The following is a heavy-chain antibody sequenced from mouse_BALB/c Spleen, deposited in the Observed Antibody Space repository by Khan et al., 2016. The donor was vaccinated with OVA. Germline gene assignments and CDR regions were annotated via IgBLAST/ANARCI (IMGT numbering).Heavy chain of an antibody. CDR3: ARRGLALYTWDY. J-gene: IGHJ4*01. Sequence: VQLQESGAELVRPGVSVKISCKGSGYTFTDYAMHWVKQSHAKSLEWIGVISTYYGDANYTQQFKGKATITVAKSSNTADMHLARRTSEAPAISYCARRGLALYTWDYWGQGTSVTLSS. CDR1: GYTFTDYA. D-gene: IGHD2-12*01. V-gene: IGHV1S137*01. CDR2: ISTYYGDA.